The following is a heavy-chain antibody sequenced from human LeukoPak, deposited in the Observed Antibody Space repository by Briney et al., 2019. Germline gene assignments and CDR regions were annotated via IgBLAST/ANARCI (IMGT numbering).Heavy chain of an antibody. CDR1: GFTFSSYG. V-gene: IGHV3-30*18. J-gene: IGHJ4*02. CDR2: ISYDGSNK. Sequence: GGSLRLSCEASGFTFSSYGMHWVRQAPGKGLEWVAVISYDGSNKYYADSVKGRFTISRDNSKNTLYLQMNSLRAEDTAVYYCAKVGGSYASAFDYWGQGTLVTVSS. CDR3: AKVGGSYASAFDY. D-gene: IGHD1-26*01.